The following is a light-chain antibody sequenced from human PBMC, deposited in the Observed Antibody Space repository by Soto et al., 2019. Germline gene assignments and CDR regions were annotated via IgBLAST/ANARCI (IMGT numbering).Light chain of an antibody. CDR3: QQYGSSPST. V-gene: IGKV3-20*01. J-gene: IGKJ4*02. CDR2: GAS. Sequence: IVLTQSPGTLSLSPGERATLSCRASQSVSSSYLAWYQQKPGQAPRLLIYGASSRATGIPDRFSGSGSGADFTLTISRLEPEDFAVYYCQQYGSSPSTFGGGTKVDTK. CDR1: QSVSSSY.